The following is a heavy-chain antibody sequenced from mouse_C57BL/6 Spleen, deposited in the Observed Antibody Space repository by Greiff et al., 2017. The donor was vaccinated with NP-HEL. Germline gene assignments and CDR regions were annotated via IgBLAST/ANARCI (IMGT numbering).Heavy chain of an antibody. J-gene: IGHJ2*01. CDR1: GYAFTNYL. V-gene: IGHV1-54*01. Sequence: VQLQQSGAELVRPGTSVKVSCKASGYAFTNYLIEWVKQRPGQGLEWIGVINPGSGGTNYNEKFKGKATLTAEKSSSTAYMQLSSLTSEDSAVYFCARDSWDYFDYWGQGTTLTVSS. CDR2: INPGSGGT. D-gene: IGHD3-2*01. CDR3: ARDSWDYFDY.